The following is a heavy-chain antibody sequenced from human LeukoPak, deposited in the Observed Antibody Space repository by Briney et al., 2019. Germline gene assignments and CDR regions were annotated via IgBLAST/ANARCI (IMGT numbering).Heavy chain of an antibody. D-gene: IGHD2-15*01. V-gene: IGHV4-59*01. CDR2: VYHSGTT. Sequence: SKTLSLTCTVSGGSISPFFWSWIRQPPGKGLEWIAHVYHSGTTNYNPFLKSRVGISADASRNQFSLRLTSVTAADTAVYYCARGACSGGSCLDSWGQGTLVTVSS. J-gene: IGHJ4*02. CDR3: ARGACSGGSCLDS. CDR1: GGSISPFF.